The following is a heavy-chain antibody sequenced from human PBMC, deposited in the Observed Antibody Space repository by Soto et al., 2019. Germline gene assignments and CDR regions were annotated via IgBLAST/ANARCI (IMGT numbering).Heavy chain of an antibody. D-gene: IGHD1-26*01. CDR2: IYYSGST. J-gene: IGHJ5*02. Sequence: SETLSLTCTVSGGSITSSSYYWGWIRQPPGKGLEWIGSIYYSGSTYYNPSLKSRVTISVDTSKNQFSLKLSSVTAADKAVYKCATQEVGGSYVYTFDPWGQGTLVTVSS. CDR3: ATQEVGGSYVYTFDP. V-gene: IGHV4-39*01. CDR1: GGSITSSSYY.